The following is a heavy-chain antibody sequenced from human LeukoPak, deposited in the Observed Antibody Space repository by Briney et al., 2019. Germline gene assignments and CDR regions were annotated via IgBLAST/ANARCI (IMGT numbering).Heavy chain of an antibody. CDR1: EFSFSSYT. V-gene: IGHV3-21*01. J-gene: IGHJ4*02. CDR2: ISSSSTYT. CDR3: TRSPQYCGSDCYSDY. D-gene: IGHD2-21*02. Sequence: PGGSLRLSCAASEFSFSSYTMNWVRQAPGKGLEWVSYISSSSTYTYYADSVKGRFTISRDNARNSLFLQMHSLRAEDTAVYYCTRSPQYCGSDCYSDYWGQGTLVTVSS.